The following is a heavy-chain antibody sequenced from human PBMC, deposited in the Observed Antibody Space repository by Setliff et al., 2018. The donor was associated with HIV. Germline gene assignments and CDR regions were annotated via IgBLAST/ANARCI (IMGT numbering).Heavy chain of an antibody. J-gene: IGHJ6*02. CDR3: ARAMRGVVVTNMYYYYGMDV. Sequence: SETLSLTCTVSGYSISSGYYWGWIRQPPGKGLEWIGSIYHSGSTYYNPSLKSRVTISVDTSKNQFSLKLSSVTAADTAVYYCARAMRGVVVTNMYYYYGMDVWGQGTKVTVSS. D-gene: IGHD2-21*02. V-gene: IGHV4-38-2*02. CDR2: IYHSGST. CDR1: GYSISSGYY.